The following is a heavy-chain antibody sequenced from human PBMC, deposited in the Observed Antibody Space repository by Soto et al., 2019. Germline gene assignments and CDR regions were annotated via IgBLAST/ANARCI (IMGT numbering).Heavy chain of an antibody. CDR2: IYPGDSDT. CDR1: GYSFTSYW. V-gene: IGHV5-51*01. D-gene: IGHD1-7*01. J-gene: IGHJ6*02. Sequence: GESLKISCKGSGYSFTSYWIGWVRQMPGKGLEWMGIIYPGDSDTRYSPSFQGQVTISADKSISTAYLQWNSLKASDTAMYYCARLITGTYCCYHYCMDVWGPGTSVTVSS. CDR3: ARLITGTYCCYHYCMDV.